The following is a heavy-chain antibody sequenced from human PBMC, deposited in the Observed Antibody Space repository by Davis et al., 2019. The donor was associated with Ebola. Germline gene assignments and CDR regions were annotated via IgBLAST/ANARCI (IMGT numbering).Heavy chain of an antibody. CDR1: GFTFSSYA. V-gene: IGHV3-30-3*01. CDR3: ARVCSSTSCPVY. J-gene: IGHJ4*02. CDR2: ISYDGSNK. D-gene: IGHD2-2*01. Sequence: GGSLRLSCAASGFTFSSYAMHWVRQAPGKGLEWVAVISYDGSNKYYADSVKGRFTISRDNSKNTLYLQMNSLRAEDTAVYYCARVCSSTSCPVYWGQGTLVTVSS.